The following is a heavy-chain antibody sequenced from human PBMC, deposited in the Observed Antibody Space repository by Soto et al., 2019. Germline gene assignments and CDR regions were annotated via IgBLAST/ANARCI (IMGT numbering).Heavy chain of an antibody. D-gene: IGHD2-2*02. Sequence: GGSLTLSCAASGFPFSSYAMTWVRKAPGKGLEWVSTISGSGGSTYYADSVKGRFTISRDNSNNTLYLQMNSLRAEDTAVYYCAKYTESDCSAEPFDYWGQGNXVPVSS. CDR1: GFPFSSYA. J-gene: IGHJ4*02. V-gene: IGHV3-23*01. CDR2: ISGSGGST. CDR3: AKYTESDCSAEPFDY.